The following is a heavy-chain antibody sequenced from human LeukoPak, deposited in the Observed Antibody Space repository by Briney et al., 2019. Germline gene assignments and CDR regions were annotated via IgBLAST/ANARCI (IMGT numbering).Heavy chain of an antibody. J-gene: IGHJ5*02. D-gene: IGHD7-27*01. CDR3: ARLTNWGDINWFDP. CDR1: GGTFSSYA. Sequence: SVKVSCKASGGTFSSYAISWVRQAPGQGLEWMGGIIPIFGTANYAQKLQGRVTMTTDTSTSTAYMELRSLRSDDTAVYYCARLTNWGDINWFDPWGQGTLVTVSS. CDR2: IIPIFGTA. V-gene: IGHV1-69*05.